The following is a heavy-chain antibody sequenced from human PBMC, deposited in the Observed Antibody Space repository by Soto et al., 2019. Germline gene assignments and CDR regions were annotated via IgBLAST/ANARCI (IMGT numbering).Heavy chain of an antibody. CDR3: ARDGTLYDSRAYYYLY. D-gene: IGHD3-22*01. CDR1: GYTFTSYY. Sequence: SVRVSCKASGYTFTSYYMHWVRQAPGQGLEWMGGITPMFGTPNYAQKFRGRVTITADESTSTAYMELSSLRSEDTAMYFCARDGTLYDSRAYYYLYWGQGTLGTVSS. CDR2: ITPMFGTP. V-gene: IGHV1-69*13. J-gene: IGHJ4*02.